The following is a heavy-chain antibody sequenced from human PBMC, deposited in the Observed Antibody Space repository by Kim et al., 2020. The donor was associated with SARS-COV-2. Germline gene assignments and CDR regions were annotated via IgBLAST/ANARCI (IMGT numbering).Heavy chain of an antibody. CDR1: GFTFSSYW. CDR2: IKQDGSEK. Sequence: GGSLRLSCAASGFTFSSYWMSWVRQAPGKGLEWVANIKQDGSEKYYVDSVKGRFTISRDNAKNSLYLQMNSLRAEDTAVYYCARDHGTPYSGYDHMGYWGQGTLVTVSS. D-gene: IGHD5-12*01. J-gene: IGHJ4*02. CDR3: ARDHGTPYSGYDHMGY. V-gene: IGHV3-7*03.